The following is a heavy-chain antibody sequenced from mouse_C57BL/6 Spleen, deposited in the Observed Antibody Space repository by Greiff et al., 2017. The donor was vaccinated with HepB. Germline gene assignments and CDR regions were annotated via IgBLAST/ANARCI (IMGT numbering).Heavy chain of an antibody. D-gene: IGHD2-2*01. CDR1: GFTFSDYY. V-gene: IGHV5-16*01. CDR2: INYDGSST. Sequence: EVKLVESEGGLVQPGSSMKLSCTASGFTFSDYYMAWVRQVPEKGLEWVANINYDGSSTYYLDSLKSRFIISRDNAKNILYLQMSSLKSEDTATYYCAVWLRGSLDYWGQGTSVTVSS. CDR3: AVWLRGSLDY. J-gene: IGHJ4*01.